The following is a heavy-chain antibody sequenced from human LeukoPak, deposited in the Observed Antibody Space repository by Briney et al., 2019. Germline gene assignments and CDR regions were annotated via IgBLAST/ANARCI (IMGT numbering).Heavy chain of an antibody. CDR1: GGTFSSYA. V-gene: IGHV1-69*04. Sequence: GASVKVSCKASGGTFSSYAISWVRQAPGQGLEWMGRIIPILGIANYAQKFQGRVTITADKSTSTAYMELSSLRSEDTAVYYCAGHAEYSYGYDYWGQGTLVTVSS. CDR3: AGHAEYSYGYDY. D-gene: IGHD5-18*01. CDR2: IIPILGIA. J-gene: IGHJ4*02.